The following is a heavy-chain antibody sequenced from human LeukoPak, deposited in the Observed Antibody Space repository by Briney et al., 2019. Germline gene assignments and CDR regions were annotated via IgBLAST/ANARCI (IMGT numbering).Heavy chain of an antibody. V-gene: IGHV3-23*01. J-gene: IGHJ4*02. Sequence: GGSLRLSCAASGFAFSSSAMSWVRQAPEKSLEWVSVISGSGDNTYYAGSVKGRFTISRDNSKNTLYLHMNSLRAEDTAVYYCARDRSTANGHCAGDNCYAELGRGQGTLVTVSS. CDR3: ARDRSTANGHCAGDNCYAELG. D-gene: IGHD2-21*02. CDR2: ISGSGDNT. CDR1: GFAFSSSA.